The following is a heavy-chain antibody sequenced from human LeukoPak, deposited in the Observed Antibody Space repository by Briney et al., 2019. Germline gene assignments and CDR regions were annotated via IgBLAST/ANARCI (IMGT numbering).Heavy chain of an antibody. CDR1: GFTFTNYA. CDR2: ISGGGDST. Sequence: PGGSLRLSCAASGFTFTNYAMSWVRQAPGKGLEWVSTISGGGDSTNSADSVEGRFTIARDNSKNTLYLHLNSLRAEDTAVYYCARDPSDYWGQGTLVTVSS. CDR3: ARDPSDY. V-gene: IGHV3-23*01. J-gene: IGHJ4*02.